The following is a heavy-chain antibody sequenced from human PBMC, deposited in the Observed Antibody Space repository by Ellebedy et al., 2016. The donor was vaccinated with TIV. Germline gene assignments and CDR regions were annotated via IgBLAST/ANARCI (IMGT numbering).Heavy chain of an antibody. Sequence: ASVKVSXKVSGYTLTELSMHWVRQAPGKGLEWMGGFDPEDGETIYAQKFQGRVTMTEDTSTDTAYMELSSLRSEDTAVYYCATNRVWFGELLPPDYWGQGTQVTVSS. CDR3: ATNRVWFGELLPPDY. CDR2: FDPEDGET. V-gene: IGHV1-24*01. J-gene: IGHJ4*02. D-gene: IGHD3-10*01. CDR1: GYTLTELS.